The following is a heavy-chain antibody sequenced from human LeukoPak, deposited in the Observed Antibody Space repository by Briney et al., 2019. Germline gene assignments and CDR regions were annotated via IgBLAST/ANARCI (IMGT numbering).Heavy chain of an antibody. D-gene: IGHD5-18*01. CDR1: GFTFDDYA. J-gene: IGHJ4*02. V-gene: IGHV3-9*01. Sequence: PGRSLRLSCAASGFTFDDYAMHWVRQAPGKGLEWVSGISWNSGSIGYADSVKGRFTISRDNSKNMLYLQMNSLRAEDTAMYFCAKDPGYRDFWGQGTLVTVSS. CDR3: AKDPGYRDF. CDR2: ISWNSGSI.